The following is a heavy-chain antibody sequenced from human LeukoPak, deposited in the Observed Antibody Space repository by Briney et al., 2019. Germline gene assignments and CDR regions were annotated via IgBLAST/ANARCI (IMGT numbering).Heavy chain of an antibody. CDR2: IYYSGST. CDR1: GGSISSYY. D-gene: IGHD6-13*01. V-gene: IGHV4-59*01. J-gene: IGHJ2*01. CDR3: ARDKGLAAAGHWYFDL. Sequence: SETLSLTCTVSGGSISSYYWSWIRQPPGKGLEWIGYIYYSGSTNYNPSLKSRVTISGDTSKNQFSLKLSSVTAADTAMYYCARDKGLAAAGHWYFDLWGRGTLVTVSS.